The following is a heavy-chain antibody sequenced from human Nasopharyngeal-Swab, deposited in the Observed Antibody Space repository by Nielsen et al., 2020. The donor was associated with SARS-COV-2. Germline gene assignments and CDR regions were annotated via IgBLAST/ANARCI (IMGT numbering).Heavy chain of an antibody. V-gene: IGHV4-34*01. CDR3: ARVGDSSGYYDFDY. CDR2: INHSGST. J-gene: IGHJ4*02. CDR1: GGSFSGYY. Sequence: SETLSLTCAVSGGSFSGYYWSWIRQPPGKGLEWIGEINHSGSTNYNPSLKSRVTISVDTSKNQFSLKLSSVTAADTAVYYCARVGDSSGYYDFDYWGQGTLVTVSS. D-gene: IGHD3-22*01.